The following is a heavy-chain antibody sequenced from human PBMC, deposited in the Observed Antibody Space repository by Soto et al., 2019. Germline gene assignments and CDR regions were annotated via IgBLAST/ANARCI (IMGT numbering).Heavy chain of an antibody. CDR1: GGTFISYA. D-gene: IGHD2-15*01. CDR2: IIPIFGTA. J-gene: IGHJ4*02. CDR3: ARRGLHAIVAPPFDY. V-gene: IGHV1-69*06. Sequence: SVKVCCKASGGTFISYAIVWGRRAPGQGLEWMGGIIPIFGTANYAQKFQGRVTITADKSTSTAYMELSSLRSEDTAVYYCARRGLHAIVAPPFDYWGQGTLVTVSS.